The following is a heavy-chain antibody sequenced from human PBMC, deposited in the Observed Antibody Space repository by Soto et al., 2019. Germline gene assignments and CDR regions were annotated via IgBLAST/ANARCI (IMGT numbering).Heavy chain of an antibody. D-gene: IGHD3-3*01. CDR3: ARGMSGDLTWALY. J-gene: IGHJ4*02. CDR2: IFYSGST. V-gene: IGHV4-61*01. Sequence: PSETLSLACTVSGCSVSSGSYYWNWIRQPPGKGLEWIGYIFYSGSTTYNPSLKSRVTISVDTSKNQFSLKLSPVTAADTAVYYCARGMSGDLTWALYWGQGTLVTVS. CDR1: GCSVSSGSYY.